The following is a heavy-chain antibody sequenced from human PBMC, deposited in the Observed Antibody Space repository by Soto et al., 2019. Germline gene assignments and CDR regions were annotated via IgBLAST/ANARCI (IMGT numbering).Heavy chain of an antibody. V-gene: IGHV3-33*01. CDR1: GFTFSSYG. J-gene: IGHJ4*02. Sequence: GGSLRLSCAASGFTFSSYGMHWVRQAPGKGLEWVAVIWYDGSNKYYADSVKGRFTISRDNSKNTLYLQMNSLRAEDTAVYYCARQRSIAAAGYFDYWGQGTLVTVSS. D-gene: IGHD6-13*01. CDR3: ARQRSIAAAGYFDY. CDR2: IWYDGSNK.